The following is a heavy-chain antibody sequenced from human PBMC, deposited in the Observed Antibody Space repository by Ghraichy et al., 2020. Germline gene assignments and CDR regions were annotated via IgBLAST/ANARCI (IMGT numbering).Heavy chain of an antibody. CDR3: ATMGSMVRGVIITLNYYGMDV. V-gene: IGHV1-24*01. Sequence: ASVKVSCKVSGYTLTELSMHWVRQAPGKGLEWMGGFDPEDGETIYAQKFQGRVTMTEDTSTDTAYMELSSLRSEDTAVYYCATMGSMVRGVIITLNYYGMDVWGQGTTVTVSS. CDR2: FDPEDGET. CDR1: GYTLTELS. J-gene: IGHJ6*02. D-gene: IGHD3-10*01.